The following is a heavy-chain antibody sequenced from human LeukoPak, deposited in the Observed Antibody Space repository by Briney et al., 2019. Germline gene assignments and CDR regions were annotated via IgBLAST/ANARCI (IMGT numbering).Heavy chain of an antibody. Sequence: SKTLSLTCTVSGASISSYYWSWIRQPPGRGLEWIGYIFHSGNTHYNPSLKSRVTISVDMSKNQFSLKLSSVTAADTAVYYCARGASGLTYDYGVNWGQGTLVTVSS. CDR2: IFHSGNT. V-gene: IGHV4-59*01. CDR3: ARGASGLTYDYGVN. CDR1: GASISSYY. J-gene: IGHJ4*02. D-gene: IGHD4-17*01.